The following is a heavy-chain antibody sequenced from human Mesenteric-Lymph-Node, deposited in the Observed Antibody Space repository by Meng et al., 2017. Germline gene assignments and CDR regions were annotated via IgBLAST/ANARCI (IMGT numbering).Heavy chain of an antibody. CDR3: ARGVWFGGKTWFDP. CDR1: GGSISSYY. D-gene: IGHD3-10*01. CDR2: IYSSWST. V-gene: IGHV4-4*07. Sequence: GSLRLSCTVSGGSISSYYWNWIRQPAEKALEWILRIYSSWSTNYNPSLKSRVTMSGDTSKNQFSLKLSSVTAADTAVYYCARGVWFGGKTWFDPWGQGTLVTVSS. J-gene: IGHJ5*02.